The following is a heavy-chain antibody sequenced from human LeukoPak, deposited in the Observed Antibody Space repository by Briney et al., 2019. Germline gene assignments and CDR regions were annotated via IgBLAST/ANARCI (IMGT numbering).Heavy chain of an antibody. CDR3: ATKAVAGSGAFDI. V-gene: IGHV4-38-2*01. CDR2: IYHSGST. CDR1: GYSISSGYY. J-gene: IGHJ3*02. D-gene: IGHD6-19*01. Sequence: SETLSLTCAVSGYSISSGYYWGWIRQPPGKGLEWIGSIYHSGSTYYNPSLKSRVTISVDTSKNQFSLKLSSVTAADTAVYYCATKAVAGSGAFDIWGQGTMVTVSS.